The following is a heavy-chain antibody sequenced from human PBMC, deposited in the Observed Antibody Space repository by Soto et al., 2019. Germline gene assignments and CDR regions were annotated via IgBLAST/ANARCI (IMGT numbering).Heavy chain of an antibody. Sequence: PETMSLTSTVSGDSIGFFYWSWIRQPTGKGLEWIGYIYDSGSTTYNPSLKSRVTLSVDTSKKQFSLQLSSVTAADTAEYYCARSQWLAGVAFMDDWAQGTTVTVSS. CDR2: IYDSGST. CDR3: ARSQWLAGVAFMDD. J-gene: IGHJ6*02. V-gene: IGHV4-59*01. CDR1: GDSIGFFY. D-gene: IGHD6-19*01.